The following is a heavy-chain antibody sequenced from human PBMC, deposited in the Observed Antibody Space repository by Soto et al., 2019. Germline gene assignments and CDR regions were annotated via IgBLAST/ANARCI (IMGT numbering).Heavy chain of an antibody. V-gene: IGHV4-31*01. J-gene: IGHJ6*02. CDR1: VGSISSGGYS. Sequence: QVQLQESGPGLVKPSQTLSLTCTVSVGSISSGGYSWSWIRQHPGKGLEWIGYVYYSGSTYYNPSIKSLVTISVDTSKNQFSLKLSSVTAADTAVYYCARMTPRGMDVWGQGTTVTVSS. CDR3: ARMTPRGMDV. CDR2: VYYSGST. D-gene: IGHD2-15*01.